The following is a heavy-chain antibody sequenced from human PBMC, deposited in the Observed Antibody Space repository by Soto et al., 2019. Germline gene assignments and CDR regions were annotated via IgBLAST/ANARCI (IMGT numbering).Heavy chain of an antibody. Sequence: EVQLVESGGGLVQPGGSLRLSCAASGFTFSSYWMSWVRQAPGKGLEWVANIKQDGSEKYYVDSVKGRFTISRDNAKNSLYLQMNSLRAEDTAVYYCARDGRAYGDSYWHFDLWGRGTLVTVSS. D-gene: IGHD4-17*01. CDR1: GFTFSSYW. CDR3: ARDGRAYGDSYWHFDL. CDR2: IKQDGSEK. V-gene: IGHV3-7*01. J-gene: IGHJ2*01.